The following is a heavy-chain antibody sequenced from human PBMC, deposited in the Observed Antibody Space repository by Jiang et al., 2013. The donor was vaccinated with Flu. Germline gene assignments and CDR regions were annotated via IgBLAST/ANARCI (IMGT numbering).Heavy chain of an antibody. CDR3: APTSRKVSGTYQPFWGY. D-gene: IGHD3-16*02. CDR2: ISTTGAGT. CDR1: GFTFSSYS. V-gene: IGHV3-23*04. J-gene: IGHJ4*02. Sequence: VQLVESGGGLVQPGGSLRLSCAASGFTFSSYSMSWVRQAPGKGLEWVSIISTTGAGTYYADSVKGRFTISRDNSKNTLYLQMNSLRDEDTAVYYCAPTSRKVSGTYQPFWGYWGQGTLVSVSS.